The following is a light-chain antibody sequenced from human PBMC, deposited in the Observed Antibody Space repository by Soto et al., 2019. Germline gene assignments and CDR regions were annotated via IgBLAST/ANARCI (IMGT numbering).Light chain of an antibody. Sequence: DIQMTQSPSSLSASVGDRVTITCQASQNINNYLNWYQQKPGRAPKLLIYDASNLEAGVPSRFSGSGSGTDFTFTIRSLQPADIATYYCQQYGNRPITFGQGTRLEIK. J-gene: IGKJ5*01. CDR1: QNINNY. CDR3: QQYGNRPIT. CDR2: DAS. V-gene: IGKV1-33*01.